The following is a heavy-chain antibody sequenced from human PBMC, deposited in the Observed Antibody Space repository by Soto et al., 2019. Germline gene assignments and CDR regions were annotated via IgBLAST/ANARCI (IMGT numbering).Heavy chain of an antibody. V-gene: IGHV3-23*01. J-gene: IGHJ4*02. CDR2: FSAGGDYR. Sequence: EVQLLQAGGGLAQPGGSLTLSCAASGFSFSDYSMNWVRRAPGKGLEWVSAFSAGGDYRHYADSVKCRFTISRDNSKNSPFLQMNSLRAEDTARYYCAREARYDRGVYHYEGIDYWGQGTLVTVSS. CDR1: GFSFSDYS. CDR3: AREARYDRGVYHYEGIDY. D-gene: IGHD3-22*01.